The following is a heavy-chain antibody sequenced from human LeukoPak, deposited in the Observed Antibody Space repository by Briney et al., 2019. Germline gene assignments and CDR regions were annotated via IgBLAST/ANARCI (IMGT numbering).Heavy chain of an antibody. V-gene: IGHV3-23*01. D-gene: IGHD5-18*01. CDR1: GFTFKSYG. CDR3: ARKVAVAMDLDY. CDR2: ITGAGSST. J-gene: IGHJ4*02. Sequence: GGSLRLSCAASGFTFKSYGMTWVRQVPGKGLEWVSSITGAGSSTKYADSVSGRFTISRDNSKNTLSLQMTGPRAEDTAVYYCARKVAVAMDLDYWGQGTLVTVSS.